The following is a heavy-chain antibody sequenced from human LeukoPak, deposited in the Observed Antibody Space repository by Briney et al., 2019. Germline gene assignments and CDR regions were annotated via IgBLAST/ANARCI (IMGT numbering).Heavy chain of an antibody. CDR1: GFTFSSYA. CDR2: ISYDGSNK. D-gene: IGHD6-19*01. Sequence: GGSLRLSCAASGFTFSSYAMHWVRQAPGKGLEWVAVISYDGSNKYYADSVKGRFTISRDNSKNTLYLQMNSLRAEDTAVYYCARDDERPGYSSDMDYWGQGTLVTVSS. J-gene: IGHJ4*02. V-gene: IGHV3-30*04. CDR3: ARDDERPGYSSDMDY.